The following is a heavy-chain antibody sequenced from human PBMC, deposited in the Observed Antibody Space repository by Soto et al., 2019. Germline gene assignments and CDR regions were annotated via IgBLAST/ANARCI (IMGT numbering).Heavy chain of an antibody. J-gene: IGHJ4*02. D-gene: IGHD4-17*01. V-gene: IGHV4-30-4*01. CDR3: ATRFSDYGDYVLG. CDR2: IYYSGST. Sequence: PSETLSLTCTVSGGSISSGDYYWSWIRQPPGKGLEWIGYIYYSGSTYYNPSLKSRVTISVDTSKNQFSLKLSSVTAADTAVYYCATRFSDYGDYVLGWSQGTLVTVSS. CDR1: GGSISSGDYY.